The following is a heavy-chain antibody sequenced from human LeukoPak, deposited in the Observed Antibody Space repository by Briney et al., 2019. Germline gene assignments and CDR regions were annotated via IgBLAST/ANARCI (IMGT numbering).Heavy chain of an antibody. D-gene: IGHD3-10*01. CDR1: GYTFTSYG. V-gene: IGHV1-18*01. CDR3: ARVRLGSGSPPAY. CDR2: ISAYNGNT. J-gene: IGHJ4*02. Sequence: ASVKVSCKASGYTFTSYGISWVRQAPGQGLEWMGWISAYNGNTNYAQKLQGRVTMTTDTSTSTPYMELRSLRSDDTAVYYCARVRLGSGSPPAYWGQGTLVTVSS.